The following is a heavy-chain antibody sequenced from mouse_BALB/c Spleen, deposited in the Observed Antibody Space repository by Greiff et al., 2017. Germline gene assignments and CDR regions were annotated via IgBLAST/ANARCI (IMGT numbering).Heavy chain of an antibody. D-gene: IGHD2-2*01. CDR3: ARGGGYDVKTWFAY. J-gene: IGHJ3*01. CDR2: ISSGGSYT. CDR1: GFTFSSYA. V-gene: IGHV5-9-3*01. Sequence: EVQGVESGGGLVKPGGSLKLSCAASGFTFSSYAMSWVRHTPEKRLEWVATISSGGSYTYYPDSVKGRFTISRDNAKNTLYLQMSSLRSEDKAMYYCARGGGYDVKTWFAYWGQGTLVTVSA.